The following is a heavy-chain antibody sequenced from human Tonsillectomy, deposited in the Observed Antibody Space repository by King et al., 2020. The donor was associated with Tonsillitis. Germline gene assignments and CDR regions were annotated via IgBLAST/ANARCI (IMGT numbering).Heavy chain of an antibody. CDR2: ISGTGDST. Sequence: VQLVESGGGLIKPGGSLRLSCAASGFTFSSYGMSWVRQAPGKGLEWVSGISGTGDSTYYADSVKGRFTISRDNSKNTLYLQMNSLRAEDTAVYYCAKLIVASWSIDDNSCSLDYWGQGTLVTVSS. CDR1: GFTFSSYG. V-gene: IGHV3-23*04. D-gene: IGHD3-22*01. J-gene: IGHJ4*02. CDR3: AKLIVASWSIDDNSCSLDY.